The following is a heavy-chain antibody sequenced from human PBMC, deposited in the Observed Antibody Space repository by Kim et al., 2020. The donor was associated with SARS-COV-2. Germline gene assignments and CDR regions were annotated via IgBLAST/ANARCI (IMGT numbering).Heavy chain of an antibody. Sequence: GGSLRLSCAACGFTVSSNYMSWLRQAPGKGLEWLSVIYSGDKTYYVESVKGRLTISRDNSKNTLYLQMSSLRVEDTAVYYCATNLAAAGVVWGQGTLVTV. CDR2: IYSGDKT. J-gene: IGHJ4*02. V-gene: IGHV3-66*01. D-gene: IGHD6-13*01. CDR1: GFTVSSNY. CDR3: ATNLAAAGVV.